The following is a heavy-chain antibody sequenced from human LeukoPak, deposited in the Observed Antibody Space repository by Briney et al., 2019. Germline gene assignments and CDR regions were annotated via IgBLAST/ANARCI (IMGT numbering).Heavy chain of an antibody. CDR2: IDWDDDK. J-gene: IGHJ4*02. CDR3: ARTDYGSGSYYKGYFDL. D-gene: IGHD3-10*01. V-gene: IGHV2-70*01. CDR1: GLPLSTTEMC. Sequence: SGPALVKPTQTLTLTCTVSGLPLSTTEMCVSWIRQPPGKALEWLALIDWDDDKYYSTSLKSRLTFSKDTSKNQVVLTMTDMDPVDTATYYCARTDYGSGSYYKGYFDLWGQGTPVTVSS.